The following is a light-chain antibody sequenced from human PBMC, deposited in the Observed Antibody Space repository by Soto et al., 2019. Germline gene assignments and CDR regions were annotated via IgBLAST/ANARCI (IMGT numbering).Light chain of an antibody. CDR3: CSYTSSSPYV. CDR2: QVS. CDR1: SSDLGGYNF. J-gene: IGLJ1*01. Sequence: QSVLTQPASVSGSPGQSITISCTGTSSDLGGYNFVSWYQHHPGKAPKLMIYQVSNRPSGVSNRFSGSKSGNTASLTISRLQAEDEADYYCCSYTSSSPYVFGTGTKVTVL. V-gene: IGLV2-14*01.